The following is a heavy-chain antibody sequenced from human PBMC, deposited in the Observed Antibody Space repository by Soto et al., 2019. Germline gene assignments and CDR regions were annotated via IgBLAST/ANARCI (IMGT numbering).Heavy chain of an antibody. Sequence: PGGSLRLSCAASGFTFSSYGMHWVRQAPGKGLEWVAVISYDGSNKYYADSVKGRFTISRDNSKNTLYLQMNSLRAEDTAVYYCAKSATEDFDWLSTSSWFDPWGQGTLVTVSS. J-gene: IGHJ5*02. CDR1: GFTFSSYG. CDR2: ISYDGSNK. CDR3: AKSATEDFDWLSTSSWFDP. V-gene: IGHV3-30*18. D-gene: IGHD3-9*01.